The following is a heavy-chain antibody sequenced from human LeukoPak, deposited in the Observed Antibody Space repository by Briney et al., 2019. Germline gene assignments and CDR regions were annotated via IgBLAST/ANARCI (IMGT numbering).Heavy chain of an antibody. CDR2: ISTGNGNT. D-gene: IGHD2-21*02. J-gene: IGHJ3*02. CDR3: ARGGHIVVVTAHDAFDI. V-gene: IGHV1-3*03. Sequence: ASVKVSCKASASTFSTYAIHWVRQAPGRGLEWMGWISTGNGNTRYSKAFQDRVTITRDTSASTVYMDLRGLRSEDMAVYYCARGGHIVVVTAHDAFDIWGQGTMVTVSS. CDR1: ASTFSTYA.